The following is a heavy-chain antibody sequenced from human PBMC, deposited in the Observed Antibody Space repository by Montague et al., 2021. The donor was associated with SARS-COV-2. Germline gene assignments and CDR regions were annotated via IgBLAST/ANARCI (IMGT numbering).Heavy chain of an antibody. D-gene: IGHD6-13*01. Sequence: SETLSLTCNVSGASINDYYWNWLRQSPGKRLERIGYVYTAVRTSYNPSLKGRVTMSLDTSKNQISLKLTSMTAADAAVYFCARRAAGGLFYFDYWGLGTLVSVSS. CDR1: GASINDYY. J-gene: IGHJ4*02. CDR2: VYTAVRT. CDR3: ARRAAGGLFYFDY. V-gene: IGHV4-59*01.